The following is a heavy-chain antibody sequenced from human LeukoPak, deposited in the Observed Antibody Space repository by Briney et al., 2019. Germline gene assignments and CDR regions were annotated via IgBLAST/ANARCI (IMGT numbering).Heavy chain of an antibody. J-gene: IGHJ4*02. CDR2: ISSSSSTI. CDR1: GFTFSSYS. CDR3: ANYPYYDILTGYPVSY. D-gene: IGHD3-9*01. Sequence: GGSLRLSCAASGFTFSSYSMNWVRQAPGKGLEWVSYISSSSSTIYYADSVKGRFTVSRDNAKNSLYLQMNSLRAEDTAVYYCANYPYYDILTGYPVSYWGQGTLVTVSS. V-gene: IGHV3-48*04.